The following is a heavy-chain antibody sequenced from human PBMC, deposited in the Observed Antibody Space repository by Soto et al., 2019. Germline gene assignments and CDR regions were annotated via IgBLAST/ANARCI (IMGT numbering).Heavy chain of an antibody. CDR2: ISGSGGST. Sequence: EVQLLESGGGLVQPGGSLRLSCAASGFTFSSYAMSWVRQAPGKGLEWVSAISGSGGSTYYADSVKGRFTISRDNSKNTLYLQMNSLRAEDTAVYYCAKDAVRRRGWYQEFWYFELWGRGTLVTVSS. V-gene: IGHV3-23*01. J-gene: IGHJ2*01. CDR3: AKDAVRRRGWYQEFWYFEL. D-gene: IGHD6-19*01. CDR1: GFTFSSYA.